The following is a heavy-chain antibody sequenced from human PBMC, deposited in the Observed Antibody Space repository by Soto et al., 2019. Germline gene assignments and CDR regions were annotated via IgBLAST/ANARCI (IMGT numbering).Heavy chain of an antibody. V-gene: IGHV4-39*01. D-gene: IGHD2-15*01. CDR2: IYYSGST. CDR3: ARHTPAISISDH. CDR1: GGSIGSISYC. Sequence: SETLSLTCTVSGGSIGSISYCWVWNRQPPGKGLEWIGSIYYSGSTYYNPSLKSRVTISVDTSKNQFSLKLSSVTAADTAVYYCARHTPAISISDHWGQGTLVTVSS. J-gene: IGHJ4*02.